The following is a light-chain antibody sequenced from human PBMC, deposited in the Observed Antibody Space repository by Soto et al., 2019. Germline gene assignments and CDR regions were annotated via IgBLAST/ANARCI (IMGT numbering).Light chain of an antibody. CDR3: QSYDFGVSAQNYV. CDR1: SSNIGAGYD. J-gene: IGLJ1*01. Sequence: QSLLTQPPSVSGAPGQRVTISCTGSSSNIGAGYDVHWYQQFPGTAPRPLIYANNNRPSGVPDRFSGSKSGTSASLAITGLQADDEAEYYCQSYDFGVSAQNYVFGNGTKVTVL. CDR2: ANN. V-gene: IGLV1-40*01.